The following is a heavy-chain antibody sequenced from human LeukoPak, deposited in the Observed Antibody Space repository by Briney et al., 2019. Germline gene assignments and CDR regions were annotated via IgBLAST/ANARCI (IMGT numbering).Heavy chain of an antibody. Sequence: PGGSLRLSCAASGFTFSSYSMTWVRQAPGKGLEWVSSIGSGGNYIYYADSVKGRFTISRDNAKNSLYLQMNSLRAEDTAVYYCARAYSYGSIFDYWGQGTLVTASS. CDR2: IGSGGNYI. V-gene: IGHV3-21*01. CDR3: ARAYSYGSIFDY. J-gene: IGHJ4*02. D-gene: IGHD5-18*01. CDR1: GFTFSSYS.